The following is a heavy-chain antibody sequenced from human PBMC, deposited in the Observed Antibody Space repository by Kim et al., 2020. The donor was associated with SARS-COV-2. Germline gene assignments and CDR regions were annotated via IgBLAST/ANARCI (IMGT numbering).Heavy chain of an antibody. J-gene: IGHJ6*02. D-gene: IGHD5-12*01. Sequence: SGPTLVNPTQTLTLTCTVSGLSLSNSAMGVSWIRQPPGKALEWLAVIDWDDHKFYSTSLKTRLTISKDTSKNQVVLTVANMDPVDTATYYCTSGLDDFYYATDVWGRGTTVTVSS. V-gene: IGHV2-70*13. CDR1: GLSLSNSAMG. CDR2: IDWDDHK. CDR3: TSGLDDFYYATDV.